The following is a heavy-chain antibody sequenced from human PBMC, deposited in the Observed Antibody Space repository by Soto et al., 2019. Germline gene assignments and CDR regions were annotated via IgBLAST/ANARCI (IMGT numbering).Heavy chain of an antibody. CDR2: IYYSGST. CDR3: ATDRRGVTPVDYYCYGMDV. J-gene: IGHJ6*02. D-gene: IGHD3-10*01. CDR1: GGSISSGDYY. Sequence: SETLSLTCTVSGGSISSGDYYWSWIRQPPGKGLEWIGYIYYSGSTYYNPSLKSRVTISVDTSKNQFSLKLSSVTAADTAVYYCATDRRGVTPVDYYCYGMDVWGQGTTVTVSS. V-gene: IGHV4-30-4*01.